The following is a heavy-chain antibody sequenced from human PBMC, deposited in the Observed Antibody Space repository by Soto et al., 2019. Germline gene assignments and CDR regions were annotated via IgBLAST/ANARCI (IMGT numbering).Heavy chain of an antibody. CDR3: ARGLSGGSSSWYGRGNY. CDR2: MNPNSGNT. Sequence: ASVKFSCKASGYTFTSYDINWVRQATGQGLEWMGWMNPNSGNTGYAQKFQGRVTMTRNTSISTAYMELSSLRSEDTAVYYCARGLSGGSSSWYGRGNYWGQGTLVTVSS. D-gene: IGHD6-13*01. J-gene: IGHJ4*02. CDR1: GYTFTSYD. V-gene: IGHV1-8*01.